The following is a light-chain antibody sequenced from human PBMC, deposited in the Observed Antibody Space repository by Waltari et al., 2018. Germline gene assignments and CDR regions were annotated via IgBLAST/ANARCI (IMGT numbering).Light chain of an antibody. J-gene: IGKJ1*01. CDR1: QSVSTY. CDR2: DAS. Sequence: EIVLTQSPATLSLSPGESATLPCMASQSVSTYLAWYQQKPGQAPRLLIYDASNRATGIPARFSGSGSGTDFTLTISSLEPEDFAVYYCQQRYNWWTFGQGTKVDIK. CDR3: QQRYNWWT. V-gene: IGKV3-11*01.